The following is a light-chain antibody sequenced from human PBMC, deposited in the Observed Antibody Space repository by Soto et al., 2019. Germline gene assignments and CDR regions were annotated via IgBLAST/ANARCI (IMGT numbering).Light chain of an antibody. CDR2: AAS. CDR3: QLGNNWPPWT. CDR1: QSVSSN. Sequence: EIVMTQSPATLSVSPGERATLSCRASQSVSSNLAWYQQKPGQAPRLLIYAASTRATGIPARFSGSGSGKEFTLTISSLQSDACAVDYCQLGNNWPPWTFGQGTKVEIK. V-gene: IGKV3-15*01. J-gene: IGKJ1*01.